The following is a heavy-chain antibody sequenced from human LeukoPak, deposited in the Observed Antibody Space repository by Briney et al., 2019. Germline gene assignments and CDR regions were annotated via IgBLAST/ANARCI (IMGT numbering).Heavy chain of an antibody. CDR3: ASITMARGVMSYYYGMDV. CDR2: INTHGSST. CDR1: GFAFSNYW. J-gene: IGHJ6*02. V-gene: IGHV3-74*01. Sequence: GGSLRLSCAASGFAFSNYWLHWVRQAPGKGLEWVARINTHGSSTNYADSVKGRFTISRDNAKNTLYLQMNSLRAEDTAVYYCASITMARGVMSYYYGMDVWGQRTTVTVSS. D-gene: IGHD3-10*01.